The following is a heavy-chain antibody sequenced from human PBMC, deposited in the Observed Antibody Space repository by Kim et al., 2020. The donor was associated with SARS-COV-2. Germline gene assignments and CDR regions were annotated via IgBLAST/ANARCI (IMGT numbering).Heavy chain of an antibody. V-gene: IGHV5-51*01. D-gene: IGHD3-10*01. CDR3: ARYGSGSGPGFDP. Sequence: YSPSFQGQVTNSADKSISTAYLQWSSLKASDTAMYYCARYGSGSGPGFDPWGQGTLVTVSS. J-gene: IGHJ5*02.